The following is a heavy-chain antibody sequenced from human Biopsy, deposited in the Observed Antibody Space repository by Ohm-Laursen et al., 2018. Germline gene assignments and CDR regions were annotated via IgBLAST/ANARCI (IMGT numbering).Heavy chain of an antibody. CDR3: AHDRGYSYGYSYFDY. Sequence: TQTLTLTCTFYGLSLSNSGVGVVWIRQPPGKALEWLAIIYWNNDKHFSPSLRSRLTITKDTSRDQVVLTVTNMDPVDTATYSCAHDRGYSYGYSYFDYWGQGTLVTVSS. V-gene: IGHV2-5*01. J-gene: IGHJ4*02. CDR1: GLSLSNSGVG. D-gene: IGHD5-18*01. CDR2: IYWNNDK.